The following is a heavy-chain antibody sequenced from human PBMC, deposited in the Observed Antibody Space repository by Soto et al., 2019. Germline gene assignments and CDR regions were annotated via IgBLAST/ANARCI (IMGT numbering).Heavy chain of an antibody. J-gene: IGHJ6*02. V-gene: IGHV4-38-2*01. CDR2: IYHSGST. Sequence: SETLSLTCAVSGYSISSGYYWGWIRQPPGKGLECIGSIYHSGSTYYNPSLKSRVTISVDTSKNQFSLKLSSVTAADTAVYYCARVDCSSTSCYTFSYYYGMDVWGQGTTVTVSS. CDR1: GYSISSGYY. CDR3: ARVDCSSTSCYTFSYYYGMDV. D-gene: IGHD2-2*02.